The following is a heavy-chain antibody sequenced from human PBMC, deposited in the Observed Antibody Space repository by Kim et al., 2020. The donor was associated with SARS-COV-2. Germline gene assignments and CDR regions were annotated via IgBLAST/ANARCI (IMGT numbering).Heavy chain of an antibody. D-gene: IGHD2-2*01. Sequence: GGSLRLSCAASGFTFSSYWMSWVRQAPGKGLEWVAHIKKDGSETNYVDSVKGRFTISRDNAKNSLYLQMNSLRVEDTAVYYCARLGLSSSTYFGMDVWGQGTKVTVSS. V-gene: IGHV3-7*03. CDR1: GFTFSSYW. CDR2: IKKDGSET. CDR3: ARLGLSSSTYFGMDV. J-gene: IGHJ6*02.